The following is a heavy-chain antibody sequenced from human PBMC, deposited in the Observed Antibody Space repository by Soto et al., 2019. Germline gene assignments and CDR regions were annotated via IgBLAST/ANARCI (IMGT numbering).Heavy chain of an antibody. J-gene: IGHJ6*02. CDR1: GFTFSDYY. Sequence: GGSLRLSCAASGFTFSDYYMSWIRQAPGKGLEWVSYISSSGSTIYYADSVKGRFTISRDNAKNSLYLQMNSLRAEDTAVYYCTRGGYSYGYQVYYYYYGMDVWGQGTTVTVSS. CDR3: TRGGYSYGYQVYYYYYGMDV. V-gene: IGHV3-11*01. D-gene: IGHD5-18*01. CDR2: ISSSGSTI.